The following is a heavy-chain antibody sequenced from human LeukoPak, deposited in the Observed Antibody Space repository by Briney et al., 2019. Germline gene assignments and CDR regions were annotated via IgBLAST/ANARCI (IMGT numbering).Heavy chain of an antibody. V-gene: IGHV4-31*11. CDR3: ARGTTSLTPFDY. D-gene: IGHD1-1*01. J-gene: IGHJ4*02. CDR2: IYYSGST. Sequence: ASETLSLACAVYGGSFSDYYWSWIRQHPGKGLEWIGYIYYSGSTYYNPSLKSRVTISVDTSKNQFSLKLSSVTAADTAVYYCARGTTSLTPFDYWGQGTLVTVSS. CDR1: GGSFSDYY.